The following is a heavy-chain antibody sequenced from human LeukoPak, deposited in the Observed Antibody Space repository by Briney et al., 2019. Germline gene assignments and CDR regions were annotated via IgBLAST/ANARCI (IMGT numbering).Heavy chain of an antibody. D-gene: IGHD6-13*01. CDR2: IIPIFGTT. V-gene: IGHV1-69*13. CDR3: ARDDEGIAAGDDAFDI. J-gene: IGHJ3*02. Sequence: GASVKVSCKASGGTFSSYAISWVRQAPGQGLEWMGRIIPIFGTTNYAQKFQGRVTITADESTSTAYMELSSLRSEDTAVYYCARDDEGIAAGDDAFDIWGQGTMVTVSS. CDR1: GGTFSSYA.